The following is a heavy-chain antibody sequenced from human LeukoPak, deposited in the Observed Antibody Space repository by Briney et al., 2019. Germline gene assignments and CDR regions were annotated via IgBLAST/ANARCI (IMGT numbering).Heavy chain of an antibody. CDR2: IWYDGSNK. CDR1: GFTFTSYG. V-gene: IGHV3-33*06. D-gene: IGHD2-2*01. CDR3: AKRTEYCSSTRCAFWYFDL. Sequence: PGGSLRLSCAASGFTFTSYGMHWVRQAPGKGLEWVAVIWYDGSNKFYADSVKGRFTISRDNAKNTLYLQMDSLRGEDTAVYYCAKRTEYCSSTRCAFWYFDLWGRGTLVTVSS. J-gene: IGHJ2*01.